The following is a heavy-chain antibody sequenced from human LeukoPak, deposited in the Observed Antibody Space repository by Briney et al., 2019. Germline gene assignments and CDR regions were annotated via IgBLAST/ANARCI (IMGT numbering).Heavy chain of an antibody. CDR1: GYSFTSYW. CDR2: IHPGDSDT. V-gene: IGHV5-51*01. D-gene: IGHD3-9*01. J-gene: IGHJ5*02. CDR3: ARQYYDILTGPNRFDT. Sequence: GESLETPCKGSGYSFTSYWSGWVPQMPGKGLEWMGIIHPGDSDTRYSPSFQGQVTISADKSISTAYRQWSSLKASDTAMYYCARQYYDILTGPNRFDTWGQGTLVTVSS.